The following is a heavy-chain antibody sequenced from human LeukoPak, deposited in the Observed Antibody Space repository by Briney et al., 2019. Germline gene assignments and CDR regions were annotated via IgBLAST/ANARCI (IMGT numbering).Heavy chain of an antibody. CDR3: ARGQGTVTTH. CDR2: IYYSGSA. J-gene: IGHJ4*02. CDR1: GGSISSYY. V-gene: IGHV4-59*08. Sequence: PSETLSLTCTVSGGSISSYYWSWIRQPPGKGLEWIGYIYYSGSANYNPSLKSRVTISVDTSKNQFSLKLSSVTAADTAVYYCARGQGTVTTHWGQGTLVTVSS. D-gene: IGHD4-17*01.